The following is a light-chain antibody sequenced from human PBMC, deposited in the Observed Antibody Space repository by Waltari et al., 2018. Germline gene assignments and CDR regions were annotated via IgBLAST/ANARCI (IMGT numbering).Light chain of an antibody. V-gene: IGLV1-47*01. CDR1: GSNIGTTF. CDR3: AAWDDSLSAVV. CDR2: RSD. J-gene: IGLJ7*01. Sequence: QSALPQPPAAPGTPGQRRIISCSGSGSNIGTTFVYWYQQFPGTAPKLLIYRSDQRASGVPDRFSGSKSGSSASLASSGLQSEDGSLYYCAAWDDSLSAVVFGGGTQVTVL.